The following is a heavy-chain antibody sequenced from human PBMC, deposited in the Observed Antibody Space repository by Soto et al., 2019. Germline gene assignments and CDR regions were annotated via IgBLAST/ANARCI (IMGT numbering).Heavy chain of an antibody. CDR2: INAGNGNT. J-gene: IGHJ3*02. D-gene: IGHD2-2*01. CDR3: ARVLDSTPYDAFGI. V-gene: IGHV1-3*01. Sequence: QVQLVQSGAEVKKPGASVKVSCKASGYTFTSYAMHWVRQAPGQRLEWMGWINAGNGNTKYSQKFQGRVTITRDTSASTAYMELSSLRSEDTAVYYCARVLDSTPYDAFGIWGQGTMVTVSS. CDR1: GYTFTSYA.